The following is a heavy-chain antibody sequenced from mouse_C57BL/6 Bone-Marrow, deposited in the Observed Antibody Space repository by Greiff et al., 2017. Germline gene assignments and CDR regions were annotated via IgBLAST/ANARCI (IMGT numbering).Heavy chain of an antibody. CDR2: LDPENGDT. J-gene: IGHJ4*01. D-gene: IGHD1-1*01. CDR3: TTLLISTLDY. CDR1: GFNIKDDY. Sequence: VQLKESGAELVRPGASVKLSCTASGFNIKDDYMHWVKQRPEQGLEWIGWLDPENGDTEYASKFQGKATITADTSSNTAYLQLSSLTSEDTAVYYCTTLLISTLDYWGQGTSVTVSS. V-gene: IGHV14-4*01.